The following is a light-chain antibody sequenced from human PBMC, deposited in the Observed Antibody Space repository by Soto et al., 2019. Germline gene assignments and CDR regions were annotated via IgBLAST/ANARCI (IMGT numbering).Light chain of an antibody. J-gene: IGKJ1*01. Sequence: DIQMPQSPSSLSASVGDRDTITCRASQIISSCLNWYQQKPGKAPKLLIYAASSLQSGVPSRFSGSGSGTDFTLTISSLQPEDFATYYCQQSYSTPQSFGQGTKVAI. CDR1: QIISSC. CDR2: AAS. V-gene: IGKV1-39*01. CDR3: QQSYSTPQS.